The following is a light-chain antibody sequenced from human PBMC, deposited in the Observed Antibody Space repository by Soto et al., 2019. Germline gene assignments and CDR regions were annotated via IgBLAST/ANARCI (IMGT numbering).Light chain of an antibody. CDR1: QAISSY. Sequence: DIQMTQSTSALSASVGDRVTITSPASQAISSYFAWYQQKPGKAPKLLIYGASTLESGVPSRFSGSGSGTQFTLTISSLQPEDFATYYCQQLDTYPPITFGHGTRLEIK. V-gene: IGKV1-9*01. CDR3: QQLDTYPPIT. J-gene: IGKJ5*01. CDR2: GAS.